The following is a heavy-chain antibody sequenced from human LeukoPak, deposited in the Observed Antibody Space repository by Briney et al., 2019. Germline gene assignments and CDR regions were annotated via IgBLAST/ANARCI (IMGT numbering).Heavy chain of an antibody. CDR1: KFTFSHYG. D-gene: IGHD3-3*01. V-gene: IGHV3-30*18. Sequence: PGGSLRLSCTACKFTFSHYGMQWVRQAPGKGLEWVAVISSDGSIKVYADSVKGRFTLSRDNSINTVDLQMNSLRAEDTAVYYCVKEYHSRGFGAYFDYWGQGTLVTVSS. J-gene: IGHJ4*02. CDR2: ISSDGSIK. CDR3: VKEYHSRGFGAYFDY.